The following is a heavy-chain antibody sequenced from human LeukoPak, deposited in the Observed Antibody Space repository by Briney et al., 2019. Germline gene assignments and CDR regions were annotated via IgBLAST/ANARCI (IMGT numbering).Heavy chain of an antibody. J-gene: IGHJ4*02. CDR1: GYTFTSYG. CDR3: ARDIARSPLTPSHYSGRPPLDY. D-gene: IGHD1-26*01. Sequence: ASVKVSCKASGYTFTSYGISWVRQAPGQGLEWMGWISAYNGNTNYAQKLQGRVTMTTDTSTSTAYMELRSLRSDDMAVYYCARDIARSPLTPSHYSGRPPLDYWGQGTLVTASS. V-gene: IGHV1-18*03. CDR2: ISAYNGNT.